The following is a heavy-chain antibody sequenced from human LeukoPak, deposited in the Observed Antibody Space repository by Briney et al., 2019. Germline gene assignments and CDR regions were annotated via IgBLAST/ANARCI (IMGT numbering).Heavy chain of an antibody. J-gene: IGHJ4*02. CDR3: AKEKYYHDSSGPQGN. Sequence: QSGGSLRLSCAASGFIFRSYGMHWVRQAPGKGLEWVAAIWYDGSNKYYADSVEGRFTISKDDSKSTLYLQMNSLRAEDTAVYYCAKEKYYHDSSGPQGNWGQGTLVTVSS. CDR2: IWYDGSNK. CDR1: GFIFRSYG. D-gene: IGHD3-22*01. V-gene: IGHV3-33*06.